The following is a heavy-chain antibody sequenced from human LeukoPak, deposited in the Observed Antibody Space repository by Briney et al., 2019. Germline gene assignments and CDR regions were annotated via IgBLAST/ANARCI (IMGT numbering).Heavy chain of an antibody. J-gene: IGHJ4*02. D-gene: IGHD5-12*01. Sequence: GGSLRLSCAASGFTFSNYWMSWVRQAPGKGLEWVANIKQDESEKYYVGSVKGRFTISRDNAKNSLYLQMNSLRAEDTAVYYCARDILSYSYDYEFIDYWGQGTLVTVSS. V-gene: IGHV3-7*01. CDR2: IKQDESEK. CDR3: ARDILSYSYDYEFIDY. CDR1: GFTFSNYW.